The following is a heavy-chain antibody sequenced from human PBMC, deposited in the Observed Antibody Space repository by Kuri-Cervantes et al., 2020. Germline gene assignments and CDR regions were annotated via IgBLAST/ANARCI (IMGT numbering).Heavy chain of an antibody. CDR1: GFTFSSYW. D-gene: IGHD3-3*02. CDR2: INSDGSST. J-gene: IGHJ4*02. V-gene: IGHV3-74*01. Sequence: GESLKISCAASGFTFSSYWMHWVRQAPGKGLVWVSRINSDGSSTSYADSVKGRLTISRDNAKNTLYLQMNSLRAEDTAVYYCARDAFIADYWGQGTLVTVSS. CDR3: ARDAFIADY.